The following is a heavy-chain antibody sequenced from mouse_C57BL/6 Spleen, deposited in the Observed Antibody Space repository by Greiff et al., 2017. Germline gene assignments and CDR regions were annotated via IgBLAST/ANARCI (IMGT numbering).Heavy chain of an antibody. D-gene: IGHD1-1*01. CDR2: INPYNGDT. J-gene: IGHJ2*01. V-gene: IGHV1-20*01. CDR3: TREGDYYGSSPYYFDY. Sequence: VQLQQSGPELVKPGDSVKISCKASGYSFTGYFMNWVMQSHGKSLEWIGRINPYNGDTFYNQKFKGKATLTVDKSSSTDHMELRSLTTEDSAVYYGTREGDYYGSSPYYFDYWGQGTTLTVSS. CDR1: GYSFTGYF.